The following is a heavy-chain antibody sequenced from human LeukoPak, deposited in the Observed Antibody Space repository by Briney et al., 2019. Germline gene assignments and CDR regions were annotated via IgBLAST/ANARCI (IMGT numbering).Heavy chain of an antibody. Sequence: GGSLRLSCAASGFTFSSYGMHWVRQAPGKGLEWVAVISYDGSNKYYPDSVKGRFTISRDNSKNTLYLQMNSLRAEDTAVYYCARDFLHYYDNSGYTDYWGQGTVVTVPS. D-gene: IGHD3-22*01. CDR1: GFTFSSYG. CDR3: ARDFLHYYDNSGYTDY. V-gene: IGHV3-30-3*01. J-gene: IGHJ4*02. CDR2: ISYDGSNK.